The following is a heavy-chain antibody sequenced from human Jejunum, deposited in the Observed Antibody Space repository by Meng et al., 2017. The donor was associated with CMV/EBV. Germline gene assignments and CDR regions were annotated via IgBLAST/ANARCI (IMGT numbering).Heavy chain of an antibody. Sequence: TFSDYYMSWIRQAPGKGLEWVSYISSSGSTIYYADSVKGRFTISRDNAKNSLYLQMNSLRAEDTAVYYCAREERGLEGGGSCPFDYWGQGTLVTVSS. CDR3: AREERGLEGGGSCPFDY. CDR1: TFSDYY. CDR2: ISSSGSTI. J-gene: IGHJ4*02. V-gene: IGHV3-11*01. D-gene: IGHD2-15*01.